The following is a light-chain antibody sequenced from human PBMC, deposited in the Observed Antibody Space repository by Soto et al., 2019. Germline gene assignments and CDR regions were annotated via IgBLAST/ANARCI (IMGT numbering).Light chain of an antibody. CDR2: GAS. CDR1: QSVSNNY. Sequence: EIVLTQSPGTLSLSPGERATLSCRASQSVSNNYLAWYQQKPGQAPRLLIYGASNRATGIPDRFSGSGSGTDFTLTISSLDPEDFAVYYCQQYNNWPPGLTFGGGTKVDIK. CDR3: QQYNNWPPGLT. V-gene: IGKV3-20*01. J-gene: IGKJ4*01.